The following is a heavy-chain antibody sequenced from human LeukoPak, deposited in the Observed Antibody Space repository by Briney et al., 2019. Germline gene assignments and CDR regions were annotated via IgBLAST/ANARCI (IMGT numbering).Heavy chain of an antibody. Sequence: PSETLSLTCTVSGGSISSSSYYWGWIRQPPGKGLEWIGSIYYSGSTYYNPSLKSRVTISVDTSKNQFSLKLSSVTAADTAVYYCARTPTYCGGDCYSDVAFDIWGQGTMVTVSS. J-gene: IGHJ3*02. D-gene: IGHD2-21*02. CDR3: ARTPTYCGGDCYSDVAFDI. CDR1: GGSISSSSYY. V-gene: IGHV4-39*01. CDR2: IYYSGST.